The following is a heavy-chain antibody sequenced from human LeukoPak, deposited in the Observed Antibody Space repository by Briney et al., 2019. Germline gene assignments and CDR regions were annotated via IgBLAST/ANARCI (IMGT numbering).Heavy chain of an antibody. CDR1: GYSFTSYW. D-gene: IGHD2-2*01. J-gene: IGHJ4*02. Sequence: GESLKISCKGSGYSFTSYWIGWVRQMPGKGLEWMGIIYPGDSDTRYSTSFQGQVTISAEKSISTAYLQWSSLKASDTAMYYCARHYRYCSSTSCYPHYFDYWGQGTLVTVSS. CDR3: ARHYRYCSSTSCYPHYFDY. CDR2: IYPGDSDT. V-gene: IGHV5-51*01.